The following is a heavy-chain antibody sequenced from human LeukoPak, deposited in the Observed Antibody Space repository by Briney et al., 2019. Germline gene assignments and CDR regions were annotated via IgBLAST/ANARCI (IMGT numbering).Heavy chain of an antibody. J-gene: IGHJ4*02. CDR2: INSDGSST. Sequence: GGSLRLSCAASGFTFSSYWMHWVRQAPGKGLVWFSRINSDGSSTSYADSVKGRFTISRDNAKNTLYLQMNSLRAEDTAVYYCARVRGRAVDYWGQGTLVTVSS. CDR3: ARVRGRAVDY. V-gene: IGHV3-74*01. CDR1: GFTFSSYW. D-gene: IGHD6-19*01.